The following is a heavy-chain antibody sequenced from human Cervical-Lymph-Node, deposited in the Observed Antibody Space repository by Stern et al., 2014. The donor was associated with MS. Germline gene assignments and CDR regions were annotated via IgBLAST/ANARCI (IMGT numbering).Heavy chain of an antibody. CDR1: GGTFSSYA. V-gene: IGHV1-69*01. CDR3: ASLQYCTNGVCYYFDY. D-gene: IGHD2-8*01. J-gene: IGHJ4*02. CDR2: IIPVFGTA. Sequence: VQLVQSGAEVKKPGSSVKVSCKASGGTFSSYAISWVRQAPGQGLEWMGGIIPVFGTANYAQKFQGRVTITADESTSTAYMELSSLRSEDTAVYYCASLQYCTNGVCYYFDYWGQGTLVTVSS.